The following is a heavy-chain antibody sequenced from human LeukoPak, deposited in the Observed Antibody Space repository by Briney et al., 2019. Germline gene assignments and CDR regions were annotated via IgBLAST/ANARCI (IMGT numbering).Heavy chain of an antibody. CDR2: IYWDDDK. J-gene: IGHJ4*02. CDR1: GFSLSTSGEG. CDR3: AHKGPRRPFDY. V-gene: IGHV2-5*02. Sequence: KESGPTLVKPTQTLTLTCTFSGFSLSTSGEGVDWIRQPQGKALAWLALIYWDDDKRYSPSLKSRLTITKDTSKNQVVLTMTNMDPVDTATYYCAHKGPRRPFDYWGQGTLVTVSS.